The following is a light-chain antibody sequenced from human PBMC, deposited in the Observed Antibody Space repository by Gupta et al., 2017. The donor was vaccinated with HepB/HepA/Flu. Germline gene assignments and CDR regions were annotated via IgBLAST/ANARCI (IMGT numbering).Light chain of an antibody. CDR1: KLGDQY. V-gene: IGLV3-1*01. Sequence: SYELTQPTSVSVSPGQTASINCSGDKLGDQYACWYQQKPGQSPVLVIYQDSKRSSGTPERFSASNSGNTATLTTRGTPDMDEADYYCQAWDSSSYVVFGGGTKLTVL. CDR3: QAWDSSSYVV. J-gene: IGLJ2*01. CDR2: QDS.